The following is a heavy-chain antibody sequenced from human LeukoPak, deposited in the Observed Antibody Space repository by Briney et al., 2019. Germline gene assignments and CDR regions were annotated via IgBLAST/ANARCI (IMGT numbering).Heavy chain of an antibody. J-gene: IGHJ4*02. CDR1: GFTFSGYG. Sequence: GGSLRLSCAASGFTFSGYGMHWVRQAPGKGLEWVAVIWYDGSNKYYADSVKGRFTISRDNSKNTLYLQMNSLRAEDTAVYYCAKDFYDSSSYDYWGQGTLVTVSS. CDR3: AKDFYDSSSYDY. V-gene: IGHV3-33*06. CDR2: IWYDGSNK. D-gene: IGHD3-22*01.